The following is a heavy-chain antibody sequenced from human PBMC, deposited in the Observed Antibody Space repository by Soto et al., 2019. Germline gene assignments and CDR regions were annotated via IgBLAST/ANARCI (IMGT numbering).Heavy chain of an antibody. Sequence: PGGSLRLSCAASGFTFSSYAMNCVRQAPGKGLEWVAVISYDGSNKYYADSVKGRFTISKDNSKNTLYLQMNSLRAEDTAVYYCAIDLRCCSNYYEIPPLFEPWGQGTLVTVSS. CDR1: GFTFSSYA. D-gene: IGHD3-22*01. CDR2: ISYDGSNK. CDR3: AIDLRCCSNYYEIPPLFEP. V-gene: IGHV3-30-3*01. J-gene: IGHJ5*02.